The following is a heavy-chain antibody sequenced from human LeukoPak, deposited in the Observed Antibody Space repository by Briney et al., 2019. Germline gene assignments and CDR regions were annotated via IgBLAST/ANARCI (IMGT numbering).Heavy chain of an antibody. D-gene: IGHD6-19*01. CDR2: INHSGST. CDR1: GGSFSGYY. V-gene: IGHV4-34*01. CDR3: ARVGSGGAWFDF. Sequence: SETLSLTCAVYGGSFSGYYWSWIRQPPGKGLEWIGEINHSGSTNYNPSLKSRVTISVDTSKNQFTLKLSSVTAADTAVYYCARVGSGGAWFDFWGQGTLVSVSS. J-gene: IGHJ4*02.